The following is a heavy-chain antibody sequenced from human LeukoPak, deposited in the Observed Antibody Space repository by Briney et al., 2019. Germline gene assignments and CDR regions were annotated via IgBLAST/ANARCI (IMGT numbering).Heavy chain of an antibody. CDR2: ISAYNGNT. CDR1: GYTFTSYG. V-gene: IGHV1-18*01. CDR3: ASALLVGATNDY. D-gene: IGHD1-26*01. J-gene: IGHJ4*02. Sequence: ASVKVSCTASGYTFTSYGISWVRQAPGQGLEWMGWISAYNGNTNYAQKLQGRVTMTTDTSTSTAYMELRSLRSDDTAVYYCASALLVGATNDYWGQGTLVTVSS.